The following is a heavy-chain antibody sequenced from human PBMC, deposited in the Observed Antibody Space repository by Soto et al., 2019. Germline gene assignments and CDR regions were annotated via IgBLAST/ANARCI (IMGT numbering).Heavy chain of an antibody. CDR1: GFTFSSYG. CDR3: AREAFQEPFFDY. Sequence: QVQLVESGGGVVQPGRSLRLSCAASGFTFSSYGMHRVRQAPGKGLEWVAVIWYDGSNKYYADSVKGRFTISRDNSKNTLYLQMNSLRAEDTAVYYWAREAFQEPFFDYWGQGTLVTVSS. J-gene: IGHJ4*02. CDR2: IWYDGSNK. V-gene: IGHV3-33*01. D-gene: IGHD1-26*01.